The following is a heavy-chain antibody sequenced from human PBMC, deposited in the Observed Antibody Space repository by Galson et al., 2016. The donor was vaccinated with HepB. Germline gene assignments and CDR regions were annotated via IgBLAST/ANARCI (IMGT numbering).Heavy chain of an antibody. J-gene: IGHJ4*02. CDR3: VKDALRFFDWTPSPFEH. Sequence: SLRLSCETSGFTFSHYAIHWVRQAPGKGLEHVSTISSNGGSTYYADSVKGRFIISRDNSKSTVFLQMSSLRAEDAAVYYCVKDALRFFDWTPSPFEHWGRGSLVTVSS. CDR2: ISSNGGST. V-gene: IGHV3-64D*06. D-gene: IGHD3-9*01. CDR1: GFTFSHYA.